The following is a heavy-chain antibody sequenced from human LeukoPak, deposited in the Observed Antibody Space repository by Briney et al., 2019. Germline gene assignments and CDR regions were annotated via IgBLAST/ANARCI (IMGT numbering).Heavy chain of an antibody. V-gene: IGHV1-8*03. Sequence: ASVKVSCKASGYTFTSYDINWVRQATGQGLEWMGWMNPNSGNTGYAQKFQGRVTITRNTSISTAYMELSSLRSEDTAVYYCAIHSRASGSYWGPDVDYWGQGTLVTVSS. D-gene: IGHD1-26*01. CDR1: GYTFTSYD. J-gene: IGHJ4*02. CDR3: AIHSRASGSYWGPDVDY. CDR2: MNPNSGNT.